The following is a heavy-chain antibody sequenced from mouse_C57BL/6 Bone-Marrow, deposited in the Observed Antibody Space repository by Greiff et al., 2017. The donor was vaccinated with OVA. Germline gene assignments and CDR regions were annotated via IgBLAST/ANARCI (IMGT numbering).Heavy chain of an antibody. Sequence: VQLQQSGAELVKPGASVKLSCKASGYTFTTYAIGWMKQKPGQSLEWIGNFHPYNDDTKYNEKFKGKATLTADKSSSTVYLELSRLTSDDSAVYYGAREGDGSSSRFAYWGQGTLVTVSA. CDR3: AREGDGSSSRFAY. CDR1: GYTFTTYA. CDR2: FHPYNDDT. J-gene: IGHJ3*01. V-gene: IGHV1-47*01. D-gene: IGHD1-1*01.